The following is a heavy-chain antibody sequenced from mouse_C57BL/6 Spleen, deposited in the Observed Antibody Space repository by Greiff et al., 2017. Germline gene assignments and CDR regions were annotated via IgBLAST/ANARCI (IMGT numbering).Heavy chain of an antibody. CDR2: IYPGDGDT. V-gene: IGHV1-80*01. CDR1: GYAFSSYW. J-gene: IGHJ3*01. Sequence: VQLQQSGAELVKPGASVKISCKASGYAFSSYWMNWVKQRPGKGLEWIGQIYPGDGDTNYNGKFKGKATLTADKSSSTAYMQLSSLTSEDSAVYFWARRGYYDDDGGTFAYWGQGTLVTVSA. D-gene: IGHD2-4*01. CDR3: ARRGYYDDDGGTFAY.